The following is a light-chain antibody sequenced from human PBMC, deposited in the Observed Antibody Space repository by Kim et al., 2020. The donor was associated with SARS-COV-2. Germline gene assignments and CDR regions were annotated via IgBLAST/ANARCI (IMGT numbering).Light chain of an antibody. V-gene: IGKV3-11*01. Sequence: LSPGERATLSCRASQSVRSYLAWYQQKPGQAPRLLIYDASNRATGIPARFSGSGSGTDFTLTISSLEPEDFAVYYCQQRSNWPPFTFGGGTKLEIK. CDR2: DAS. J-gene: IGKJ4*01. CDR1: QSVRSY. CDR3: QQRSNWPPFT.